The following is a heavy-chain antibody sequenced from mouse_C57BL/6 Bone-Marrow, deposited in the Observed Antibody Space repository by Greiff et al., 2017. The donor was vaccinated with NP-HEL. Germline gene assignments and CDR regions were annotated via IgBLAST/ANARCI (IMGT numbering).Heavy chain of an antibody. CDR2: IWWDDDK. D-gene: IGHD1-1*01. J-gene: IGHJ2*01. CDR1: GFSLSTFGMG. CDR3: ARIARFITTVVAHFDY. V-gene: IGHV8-8*01. Sequence: QVTLKVSGPGILQPSQTLSLTCSFSGFSLSTFGMGVGWIRQPSGKGLEWLAHIWWDDDKYYNPALKSRLTISKDTSKNQVFLKIANVDTADTATYYCARIARFITTVVAHFDYWGQGTTLTVSS.